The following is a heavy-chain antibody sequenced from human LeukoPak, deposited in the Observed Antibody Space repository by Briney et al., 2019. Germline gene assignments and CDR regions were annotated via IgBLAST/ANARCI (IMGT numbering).Heavy chain of an antibody. CDR2: IYYSGST. J-gene: IGHJ5*02. CDR3: ARNYGSGSYYDT. CDR1: GGSISSSPYF. V-gene: IGHV4-39*01. Sequence: SETLSLTCTVSGGSISSSPYFWGWIRPPPGKGLEWIGSIYYSGSTYYNPSLKSRVTISVDTSKNQFSLKLSSVTAADTAVYYCARNYGSGSYYDTWGQGTLVTVSS. D-gene: IGHD3-10*01.